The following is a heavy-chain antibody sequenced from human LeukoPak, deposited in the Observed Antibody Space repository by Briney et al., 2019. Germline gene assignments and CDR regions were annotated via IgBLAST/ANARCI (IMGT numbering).Heavy chain of an antibody. Sequence: QPGGSLRLSCAASGFTFSSYAMYWVRQAPGKGLEWVAVISYDGGDKFYADSVKGRFTISRDSSKHTLYLQMNSLRPEDTAVYYCARRTYREWLRLGNWFDPWGQGTLVTVSS. D-gene: IGHD5-12*01. J-gene: IGHJ5*02. CDR3: ARRTYREWLRLGNWFDP. CDR1: GFTFSSYA. CDR2: ISYDGGDK. V-gene: IGHV3-30*04.